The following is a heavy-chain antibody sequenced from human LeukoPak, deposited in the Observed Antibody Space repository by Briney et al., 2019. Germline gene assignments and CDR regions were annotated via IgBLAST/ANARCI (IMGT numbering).Heavy chain of an antibody. CDR1: GYTFTSYG. CDR2: VSGYNGNT. V-gene: IGHV1-18*01. Sequence: GASVKVSCKASGYTFTSYGISWVRQAPGQGLEWMGWVSGYNGNTKYAQKFQGRVTMTTDTSTSTAYMELRSLRSDDTAVYFCGNYDSRGKFDYWGQGTLVTVSS. CDR3: GNYDSRGKFDY. D-gene: IGHD3-22*01. J-gene: IGHJ4*02.